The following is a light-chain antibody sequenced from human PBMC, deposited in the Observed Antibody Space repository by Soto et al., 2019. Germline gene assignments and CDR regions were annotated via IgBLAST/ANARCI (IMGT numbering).Light chain of an antibody. CDR2: GAS. CDR3: QQYGSSPET. Sequence: EIVLTQSPGTLSLSPGERATLSCRASQSVSSNYLAWYPHKPGQAPRLLIYGASTRATAIPDRFSGSGSGTDFSLTISRLEPEDFAVYYCQQYGSSPETFGQGTKLEIK. CDR1: QSVSSNY. J-gene: IGKJ2*01. V-gene: IGKV3-20*01.